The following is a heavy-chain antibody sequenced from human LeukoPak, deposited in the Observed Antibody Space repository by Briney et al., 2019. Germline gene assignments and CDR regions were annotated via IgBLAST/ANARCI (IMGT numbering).Heavy chain of an antibody. J-gene: IGHJ5*02. CDR3: ARQPTWIQLWLGWFDP. Sequence: SETLSLTCTVSGGSISSSSYYWGCIRQPPGKGLEWNGSIYYSGSTYYNPSLKSRVTISVDTSKNQFSLKLSSVTAADTAVYYCARQPTWIQLWLGWFDPWGQGTLVTVSS. CDR2: IYYSGST. V-gene: IGHV4-39*01. CDR1: GGSISSSSYY. D-gene: IGHD5-18*01.